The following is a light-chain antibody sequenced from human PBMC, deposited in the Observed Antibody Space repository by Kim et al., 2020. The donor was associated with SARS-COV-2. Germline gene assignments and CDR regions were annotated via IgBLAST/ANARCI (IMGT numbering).Light chain of an antibody. J-gene: IGKJ2*01. CDR1: QSISSY. V-gene: IGKV1-39*01. CDR2: AAS. CDR3: QQSYKIPYT. Sequence: STSVGDRVTITCRASQSISSYLNWYQQKPGKAPNILIYAASSLQSGVPSRFSGSGSGTDFTLTISSLQPEDCATYYCQQSYKIPYTFGQGTKLEI.